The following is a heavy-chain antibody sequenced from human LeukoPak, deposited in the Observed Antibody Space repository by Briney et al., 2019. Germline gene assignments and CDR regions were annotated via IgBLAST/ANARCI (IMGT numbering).Heavy chain of an antibody. J-gene: IGHJ4*02. CDR2: IYTTGST. Sequence: PSETLSLTCTVSGGSIYTYYWAWIRQPAGKGLEWIGRIYTTGSTNYNLSLKSRVTMSVDTSKNQFSLELTSVTAADTAVYYCTRELYGGSYSGFWGQGILVTVS. CDR3: TRELYGGSYSGF. V-gene: IGHV4-4*07. CDR1: GGSIYTYY. D-gene: IGHD1-26*01.